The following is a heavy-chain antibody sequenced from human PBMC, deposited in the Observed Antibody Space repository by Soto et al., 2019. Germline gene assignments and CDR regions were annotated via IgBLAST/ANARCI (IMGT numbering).Heavy chain of an antibody. D-gene: IGHD6-19*01. CDR1: GYTFTSYA. CDR3: ARDFGYSSAYDAFDI. Sequence: ASVKVSCKASGYTFTSYAMHWVRQAPGQRLEWMGWINAGNGNTKYSQKFQGRVTITRDTSASTAYMELSSLRFEDTAVYYCARDFGYSSAYDAFDIWGQGTMDTVSS. J-gene: IGHJ3*02. CDR2: INAGNGNT. V-gene: IGHV1-3*01.